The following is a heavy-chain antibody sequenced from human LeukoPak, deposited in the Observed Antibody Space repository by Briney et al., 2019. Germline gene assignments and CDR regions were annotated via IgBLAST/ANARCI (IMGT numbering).Heavy chain of an antibody. V-gene: IGHV3-33*01. Sequence: GGSLRLSCAASGFTFSNHGMHWVRQAPGKGLEWVANVWYDGSQEYYADTVKGRFTISRDISKNTLYLQMNSLRAEDTAVYYCARDLAAARLDFRGQGTLVTVSS. J-gene: IGHJ4*02. D-gene: IGHD6-6*01. CDR2: VWYDGSQE. CDR1: GFTFSNHG. CDR3: ARDLAAARLDF.